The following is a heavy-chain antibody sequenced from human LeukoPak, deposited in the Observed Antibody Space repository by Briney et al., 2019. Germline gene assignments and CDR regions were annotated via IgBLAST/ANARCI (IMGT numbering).Heavy chain of an antibody. D-gene: IGHD2-2*01. CDR2: ISYDGSNK. Sequence: PGGSLRLSCAASGFTFSSYAMHWVRQAPGKGLEWVAVISYDGSNKYYADSVKGRFTISRDNSKNTLYLQMNSLRAEDTAVYYCARDALHSTSCYFDYWGQGTLVTVSS. CDR3: ARDALHSTSCYFDY. CDR1: GFTFSSYA. V-gene: IGHV3-30-3*01. J-gene: IGHJ4*02.